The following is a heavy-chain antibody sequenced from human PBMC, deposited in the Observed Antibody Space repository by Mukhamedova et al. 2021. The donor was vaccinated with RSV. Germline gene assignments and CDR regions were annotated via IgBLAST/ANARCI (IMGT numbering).Heavy chain of an antibody. CDR2: ISWDGGST. CDR3: AKALNGNYGYYFDY. V-gene: IGHV3-43D*04. Sequence: VRQAPGKGLEWVSLISWDGGSTYYADSVKGRFTISRDNSKNSLYLQMNSLRAEDTALYYCAKALNGNYGYYFDYWGQGTLVTVSS. D-gene: IGHD4-11*01. J-gene: IGHJ4*02.